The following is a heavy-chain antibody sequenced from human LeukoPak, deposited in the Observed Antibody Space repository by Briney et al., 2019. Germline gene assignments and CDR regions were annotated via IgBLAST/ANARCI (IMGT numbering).Heavy chain of an antibody. CDR2: INHSGST. J-gene: IGHJ4*02. CDR1: GGSFSGYY. D-gene: IGHD6-6*01. CDR3: ARRIAARHQSRKNDY. V-gene: IGHV4-34*01. Sequence: PSETLSLTXAVYGGSFSGYYWSWIRQPPGKGLEWIGEINHSGSTNYNPSLKSRVTISVDTSKNQFSLKLSSVTAADTAVYYCARRIAARHQSRKNDYWGQGTLVTVSS.